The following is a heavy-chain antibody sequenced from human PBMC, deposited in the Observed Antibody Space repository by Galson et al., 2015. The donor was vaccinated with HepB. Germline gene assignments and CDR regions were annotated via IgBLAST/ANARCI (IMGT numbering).Heavy chain of an antibody. Sequence: SLRLSCAASGFTFSSYAMSWVRQAPGKGLEWVSAISGSGGSTYYADSVKGRFTISRDNSKNSVYLEMNGLREEDTAVYYCARDLSGAYDVDHWGQGTQVTVSS. V-gene: IGHV3-23*01. CDR1: GFTFSSYA. J-gene: IGHJ4*02. CDR3: ARDLSGAYDVDH. D-gene: IGHD5-12*01. CDR2: ISGSGGST.